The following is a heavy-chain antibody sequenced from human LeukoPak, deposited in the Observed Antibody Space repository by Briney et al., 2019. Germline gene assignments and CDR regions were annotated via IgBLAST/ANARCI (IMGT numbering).Heavy chain of an antibody. J-gene: IGHJ4*02. V-gene: IGHV4-39*02. Sequence: PSETLSLTCTVSGGSISSYYWSWIRQPPGKGLEWIGSIYYSGSTYYNPSLKSRVTISVDTSKNQFSLKLSSVTAADTAVYYCARETWRNYFDYWGQGTLVTVSS. CDR2: IYYSGST. D-gene: IGHD3-3*01. CDR1: GGSISSYY. CDR3: ARETWRNYFDY.